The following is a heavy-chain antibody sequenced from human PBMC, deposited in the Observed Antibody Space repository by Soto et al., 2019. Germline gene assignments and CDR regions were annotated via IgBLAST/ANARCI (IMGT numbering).Heavy chain of an antibody. V-gene: IGHV3-48*01. Sequence: EVQLVESGGGLVQPGGSLRLSCAASGFTFSNYNMNWVRQAPGKGLEWVSHISTSGSIKYYADSVKCRFSISRDNAKNALYLQMNSLRAEDTAVYYCVQRGRSSGSFGYWGQGTLVTVSS. CDR2: ISTSGSIK. CDR3: VQRGRSSGSFGY. J-gene: IGHJ4*02. CDR1: GFTFSNYN. D-gene: IGHD3-10*01.